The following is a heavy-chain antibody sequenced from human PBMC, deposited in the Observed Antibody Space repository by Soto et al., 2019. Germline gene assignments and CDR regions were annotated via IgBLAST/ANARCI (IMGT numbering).Heavy chain of an antibody. D-gene: IGHD6-19*01. CDR2: IYYSGST. V-gene: IGHV4-59*01. J-gene: IGHJ4*02. CDR1: GASISSYY. Sequence: SETLSLTCTVSGASISSYYWSWIRQPPGKGLEWIGYIYYSGSTNYNPSLKSRVTISVDTSKNQFSLKLSSVTAADTAVYYCARHSFKGAGQIDYWGQGTLVTVS. CDR3: ARHSFKGAGQIDY.